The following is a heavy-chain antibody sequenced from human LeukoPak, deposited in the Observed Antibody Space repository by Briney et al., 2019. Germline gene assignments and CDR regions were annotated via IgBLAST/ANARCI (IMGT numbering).Heavy chain of an antibody. V-gene: IGHV3-9*01. J-gene: IGHJ4*02. Sequence: GRSLRLSCAASGFTFDDYAMHWVRQAPGKGLEWVSGISWNSGSIGYADSVKGRFTISRDNAKNSLYLQMNSLRAEDTALYYCAKGRAYDSSGYSDYWGQGTLVTVSS. CDR3: AKGRAYDSSGYSDY. CDR2: ISWNSGSI. CDR1: GFTFDDYA. D-gene: IGHD3-22*01.